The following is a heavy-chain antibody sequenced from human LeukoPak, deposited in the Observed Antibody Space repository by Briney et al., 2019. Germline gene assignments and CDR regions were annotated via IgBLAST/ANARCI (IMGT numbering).Heavy chain of an antibody. Sequence: SETLSLTCTVSGGSISSYYWRWIRQPAGKGLEWIGRIYTSGSTNYNPSLKSRVTMSVDTSKNQFSLKLSSVTAADTAVYYCAREGSYSDFWSGYYGNWFDPWGQGTLVTVSS. CDR1: GGSISSYY. CDR2: IYTSGST. CDR3: AREGSYSDFWSGYYGNWFDP. D-gene: IGHD3-3*01. V-gene: IGHV4-4*07. J-gene: IGHJ5*02.